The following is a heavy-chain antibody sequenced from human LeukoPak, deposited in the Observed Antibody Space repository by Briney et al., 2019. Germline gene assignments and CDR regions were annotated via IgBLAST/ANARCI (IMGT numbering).Heavy chain of an antibody. CDR3: ASHYTAMVNEGDPADAFDI. CDR2: INHSGST. V-gene: IGHV4-34*01. J-gene: IGHJ3*02. CDR1: GGSFSGYY. D-gene: IGHD5-18*01. Sequence: PSETLSLTCAVYGGSFSGYYWSWMRQPPGKGLEWIGEINHSGSTNYNPSLKSRVTMSVDTSKNQFSLKLSSVTAADTAVYYCASHYTAMVNEGDPADAFDIWGQGTMVTVSS.